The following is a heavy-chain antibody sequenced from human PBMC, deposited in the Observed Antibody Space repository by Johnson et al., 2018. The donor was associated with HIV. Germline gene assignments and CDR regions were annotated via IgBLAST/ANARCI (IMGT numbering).Heavy chain of an antibody. CDR3: TTDRRWELRDDAFDI. Sequence: VQLVESGGGLVQPGGSLRLSCAASGFTFSSYGMYWVRQAPGKGLEWVANIKQDGSEKYYVDSVKGRFTISRDNAKNSLYLQMNSLKTEDTAVYYCTTDRRWELRDDAFDIWGQGTMVTVSS. V-gene: IGHV3-7*03. CDR2: IKQDGSEK. CDR1: GFTFSSYG. D-gene: IGHD1-26*01. J-gene: IGHJ3*02.